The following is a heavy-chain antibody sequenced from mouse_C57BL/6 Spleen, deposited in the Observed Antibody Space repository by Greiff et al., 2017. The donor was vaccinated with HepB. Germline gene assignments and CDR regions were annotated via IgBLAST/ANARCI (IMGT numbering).Heavy chain of an antibody. D-gene: IGHD1-1*01. J-gene: IGHJ3*01. CDR3: ARAYGSSLWFGY. CDR2: IYPGSGST. CDR1: GYTFTSYW. Sequence: QVQLQQPGAELVKSGASVKMSCKASGYTFTSYWITWVKQRPGQGLEWIGDIYPGSGSTNYNEKFKSKATLTVDTSSSTAYMQLSSLTSEDSAVYYCARAYGSSLWFGYWGEGTLVTVSA. V-gene: IGHV1-55*01.